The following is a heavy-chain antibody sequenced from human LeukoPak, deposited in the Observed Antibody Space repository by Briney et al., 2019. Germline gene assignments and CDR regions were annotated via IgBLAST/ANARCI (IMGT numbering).Heavy chain of an antibody. CDR2: IYYSGST. Sequence: PSETLSLTCTVSGGSISSYYWSWIRQPPGKGLEWIGYIYYSGSTNYNPSLKSRVTISVDTSKNQFSLKLSSVTATDTAVYCCARHFYGDYSDRWFDPWGQGTLVTVSS. D-gene: IGHD4-17*01. V-gene: IGHV4-59*08. CDR3: ARHFYGDYSDRWFDP. J-gene: IGHJ5*02. CDR1: GGSISSYY.